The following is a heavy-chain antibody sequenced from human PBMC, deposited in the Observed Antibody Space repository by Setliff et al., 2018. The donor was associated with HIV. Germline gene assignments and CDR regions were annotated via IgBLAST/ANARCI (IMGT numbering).Heavy chain of an antibody. CDR1: GFSFNNAW. D-gene: IGHD1-1*01. V-gene: IGHV3-15*01. J-gene: IGHJ3*02. CDR2: IKSKTHGGTT. CDR3: WTGTMYDAFDI. Sequence: GGSLRLSCAASGFSFNNAWMSWVRQAPGKGLEWIGRIKSKTHGGTTGYGAPAQGRFTISRDDSKTTIYLQMNSLRAEDTAVYYCWTGTMYDAFDIWGQGTTVTVSS.